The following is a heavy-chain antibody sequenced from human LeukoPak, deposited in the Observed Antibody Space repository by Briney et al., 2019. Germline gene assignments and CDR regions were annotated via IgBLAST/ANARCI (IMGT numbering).Heavy chain of an antibody. CDR1: GFTFSSYG. D-gene: IGHD3-3*01. J-gene: IGHJ5*02. Sequence: GGSLRLSCAASGFTFSSYGMHWVRQAPGKGLEWVAFIRHDGSNKYYADSVKGRFTISRDNSKNTLYLQMNSLRAEDTAVYYCAKDPDFWSGYSDNWFDPWGQGTLVTVSS. CDR3: AKDPDFWSGYSDNWFDP. V-gene: IGHV3-30*02. CDR2: IRHDGSNK.